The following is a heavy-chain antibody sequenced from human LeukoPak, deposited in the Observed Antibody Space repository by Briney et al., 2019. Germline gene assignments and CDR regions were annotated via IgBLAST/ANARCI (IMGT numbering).Heavy chain of an antibody. D-gene: IGHD4-17*01. CDR1: GFIFKNYA. V-gene: IGHV3-23*01. Sequence: GGSLRLSCAASGFIFKNYAMNWVRQAPGKGLEWVSAITSSGGSTYYADSVKGRFTISRDNSKNTLSLQMNSLRAEDTAVYYCARVGVVDYGVPYYYYYYYMDVWGKGTTATVSS. J-gene: IGHJ6*03. CDR3: ARVGVVDYGVPYYYYYYYMDV. CDR2: ITSSGGST.